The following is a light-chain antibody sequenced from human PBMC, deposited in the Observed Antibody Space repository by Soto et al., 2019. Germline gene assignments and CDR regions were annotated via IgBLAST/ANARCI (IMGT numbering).Light chain of an antibody. CDR1: SSDVGGYNY. CDR2: DVS. CDR3: SSYTSSTTPYV. V-gene: IGLV2-14*03. J-gene: IGLJ1*01. Sequence: QSALTQPASVSGSPGQSITISCTGTSSDVGGYNYVSWYQQHPGKAPKLMIYDVSNRPSGVSNRFSASKSGNTASLTISGLQAGDEADYYCSSYTSSTTPYVFGTGTKVTVL.